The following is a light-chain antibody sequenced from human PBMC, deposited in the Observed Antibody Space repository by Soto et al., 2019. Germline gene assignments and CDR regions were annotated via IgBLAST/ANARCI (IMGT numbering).Light chain of an antibody. CDR2: DAS. V-gene: IGKV1-33*01. Sequence: DIQMTQSPSPLSASVGDRVTITCQASRDISVYLNWYQHKPGKPPKLLVYDASNLQTGVPSRFSGSGSGTHFTFTISSLQPEDIATYYCQQYDNLPPYTFGQGTKLEIK. CDR1: RDISVY. J-gene: IGKJ2*01. CDR3: QQYDNLPPYT.